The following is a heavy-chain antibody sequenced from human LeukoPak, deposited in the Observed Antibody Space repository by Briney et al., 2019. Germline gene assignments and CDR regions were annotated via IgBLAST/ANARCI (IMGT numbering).Heavy chain of an antibody. V-gene: IGHV4-34*01. J-gene: IGHJ4*02. Sequence: IPSETLSLTCAVYGGSFSGYYWSWIRQPPGKGLEWIGEINHSGSTNYNPSLKSRVTISVDTSKNQFSLELSSVTAADTAVYYCARDGWQQPYWGQGTLVTVSS. CDR3: ARDGWQQPY. CDR2: INHSGST. D-gene: IGHD6-13*01. CDR1: GGSFSGYY.